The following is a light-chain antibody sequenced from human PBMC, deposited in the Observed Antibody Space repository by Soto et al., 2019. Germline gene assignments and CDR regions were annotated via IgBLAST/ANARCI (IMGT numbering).Light chain of an antibody. CDR1: SSDVGGYNH. J-gene: IGLJ1*01. V-gene: IGLV2-14*01. CDR3: NSFTSSSTSYV. Sequence: QSVLIQPASVSGSPGQSIAISCTGTSSDVGGYNHVSWYQQYPGKVPKLLIYEVTNRPSGVSNRFSGSKSGNTASLTISGLQAEDEADYYCNSFTSSSTSYVFGTGTKLNVL. CDR2: EVT.